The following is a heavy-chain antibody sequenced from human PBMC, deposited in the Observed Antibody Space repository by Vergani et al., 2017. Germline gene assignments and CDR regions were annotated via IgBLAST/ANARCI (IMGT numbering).Heavy chain of an antibody. CDR1: GSTVSGNY. J-gene: IGHJ5*02. Sequence: ELQLVESGGGLVQPGGSLRLSCAASGSTVSGNYMTWVRQAPGKGLEWVSHIYSDGETYYADSVKGRVTISRDTSKNTLQLQINNLRVEDTAVYYCARGNYYGSGAYVDPWGQGTLVTVSS. CDR3: ARGNYYGSGAYVDP. V-gene: IGHV3-66*02. CDR2: IYSDGET. D-gene: IGHD3-10*01.